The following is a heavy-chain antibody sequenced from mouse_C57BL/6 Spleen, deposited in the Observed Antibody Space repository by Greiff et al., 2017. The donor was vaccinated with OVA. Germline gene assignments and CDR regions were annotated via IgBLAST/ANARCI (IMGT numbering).Heavy chain of an antibody. CDR3: AIRGLWGWFAY. J-gene: IGHJ3*01. Sequence: VQLQQPGAELVKPGASVKLSCKASGYTFTSYWMQWVKQRPGQGLEWIGEIDPSDSYTNYNQKFKGKATLTVDTSSSTAYMQLSSLKSEDSAVYYCAIRGLWGWFAYWGQGALVTVSA. CDR1: GYTFTSYW. CDR2: IDPSDSYT. D-gene: IGHD1-1*01. V-gene: IGHV1-50*01.